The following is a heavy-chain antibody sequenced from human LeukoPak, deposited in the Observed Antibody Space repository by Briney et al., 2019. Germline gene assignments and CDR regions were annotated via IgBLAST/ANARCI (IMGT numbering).Heavy chain of an antibody. CDR3: ARYSSSWIFDY. V-gene: IGHV4-59*11. Sequence: PSETLSLTCTVSGGSISSHYWSWIRQPPGKGLEWIGYIYYSGSTNYNPSLKSRVTISVDTSKNQFSLKLSSVTAADAAVYYCARYSSSWIFDYWGQGTLVTVSS. D-gene: IGHD6-13*01. CDR2: IYYSGST. J-gene: IGHJ4*02. CDR1: GGSISSHY.